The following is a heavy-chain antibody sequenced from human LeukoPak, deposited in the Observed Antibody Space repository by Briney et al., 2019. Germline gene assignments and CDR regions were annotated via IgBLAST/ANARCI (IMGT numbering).Heavy chain of an antibody. CDR1: GRSISSGSYY. V-gene: IGHV4-61*02. Sequence: SETLSLTCTVSGRSISSGSYYWSWIRQPAGKGLEWIGRIYTSGSTNYNPSLKSRVTISVDTSKNQFSLKLSSVTAADTAVYYCARGDSSSSAFDIWGQGTMVTVSS. CDR3: ARGDSSSSAFDI. CDR2: IYTSGST. J-gene: IGHJ3*02. D-gene: IGHD6-6*01.